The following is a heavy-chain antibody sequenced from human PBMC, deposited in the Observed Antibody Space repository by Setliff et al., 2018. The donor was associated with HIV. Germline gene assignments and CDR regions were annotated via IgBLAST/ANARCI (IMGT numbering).Heavy chain of an antibody. V-gene: IGHV4-38-2*01. J-gene: IGHJ5*02. CDR1: ASSISSDYC. CDR2: THHSGST. Sequence: PSETLSLTCAVSASSISSDYCWGWIRQPPGKGLEWIGSTHHSGSTYYNPSLNSRVTISIDTSKNQLSLKLRSVTAADTAVYYCARIGSGWSVGWFDPWGQGTLVTVSS. D-gene: IGHD6-13*01. CDR3: ARIGSGWSVGWFDP.